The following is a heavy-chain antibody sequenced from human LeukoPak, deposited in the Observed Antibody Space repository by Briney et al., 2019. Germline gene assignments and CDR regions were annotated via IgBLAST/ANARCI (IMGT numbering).Heavy chain of an antibody. V-gene: IGHV3-23*01. CDR3: AIIPYGRSPPARFDP. J-gene: IGHJ5*02. CDR1: TFIFNSYV. CDR2: ISGSGAYT. Sequence: PGGSLRLSCAVSTFIFNSYVMTWVRQAPGKGLQYIASISGSGAYTYYADSVKGRFTISRDNSKNTLFLQMNSLRAEDTAVYYCAIIPYGRSPPARFDPWGQGTLVTVSS. D-gene: IGHD2-21*01.